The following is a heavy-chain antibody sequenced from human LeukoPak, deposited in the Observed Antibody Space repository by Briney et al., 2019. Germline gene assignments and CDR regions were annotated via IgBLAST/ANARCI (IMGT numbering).Heavy chain of an antibody. CDR3: ARGPPVYFDL. Sequence: SGTLSLSCAVSGDSISSGNWWSWVRQPPGKGLEWIGEIAHTGSTKYNPSLKSRVSMSLDYSKNQFSLKLSSVTAADTAVYYCARGPPVYFDLWGRGTLVTVSS. J-gene: IGHJ2*01. CDR1: GDSISSGNW. CDR2: IAHTGST. V-gene: IGHV4-4*02.